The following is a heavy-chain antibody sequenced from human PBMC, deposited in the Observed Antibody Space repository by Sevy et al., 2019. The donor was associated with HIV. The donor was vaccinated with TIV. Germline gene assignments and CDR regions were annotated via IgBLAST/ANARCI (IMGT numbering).Heavy chain of an antibody. Sequence: GGSLRLSCAASGFTFSSYEMNWVRQAPGKGLEWVSYISSSGSTIYYADSVKGRFTISRDNAKNSLYLQMNSLRAEDTAVYYCARDSNWNYVPPSYYYGMDVWGQGTTVTVSS. CDR1: GFTFSSYE. V-gene: IGHV3-48*03. J-gene: IGHJ6*02. CDR2: ISSSGSTI. D-gene: IGHD1-7*01. CDR3: ARDSNWNYVPPSYYYGMDV.